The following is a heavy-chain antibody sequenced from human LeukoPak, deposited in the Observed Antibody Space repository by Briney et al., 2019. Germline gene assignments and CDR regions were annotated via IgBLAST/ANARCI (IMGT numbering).Heavy chain of an antibody. V-gene: IGHV3-21*01. CDR2: ISSSSSYI. Sequence: GGSLRLSCAASGXTFSSYSMNWVRQAPGKGLEWVSSISSSSSYIYYADSVKGRFTISRDNAKNSLYLQMNSLRAEDTAVYYCARQTMVRATQVEWFDPWGQGTLVTVSS. D-gene: IGHD3-10*01. CDR1: GXTFSSYS. J-gene: IGHJ5*02. CDR3: ARQTMVRATQVEWFDP.